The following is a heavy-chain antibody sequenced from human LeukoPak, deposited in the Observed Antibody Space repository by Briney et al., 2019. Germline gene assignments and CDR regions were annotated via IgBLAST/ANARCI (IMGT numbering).Heavy chain of an antibody. Sequence: ASVKVSCKASGYTFTGYYIHWLRQAPGQGLEWMGWINPKSGGTNYAQKFRGRVTMTRDTSISTAYMELSGLRSDDTAVYYCARDSGLGPTWHPFDHWGQGTPVTVSS. CDR2: INPKSGGT. V-gene: IGHV1-2*02. CDR3: ARDSGLGPTWHPFDH. D-gene: IGHD1-26*01. CDR1: GYTFTGYY. J-gene: IGHJ4*02.